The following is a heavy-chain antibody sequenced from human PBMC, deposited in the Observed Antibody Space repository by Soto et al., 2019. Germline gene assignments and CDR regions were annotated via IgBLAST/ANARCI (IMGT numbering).Heavy chain of an antibody. CDR3: ARERPDGCKLDP. J-gene: IGHJ5*02. D-gene: IGHD6-19*01. CDR2: IYYSGST. Sequence: SETLSLTCTVSGDSISSYYGTWIRQPPGKGLEWIGYIYYSGSTYYNPSLKSRVTISVDTSKNQFSLNLSSVTAADTAVYYCARERPDGCKLDPWGQGTLVTVSS. CDR1: GDSISSYY. V-gene: IGHV4-30-4*01.